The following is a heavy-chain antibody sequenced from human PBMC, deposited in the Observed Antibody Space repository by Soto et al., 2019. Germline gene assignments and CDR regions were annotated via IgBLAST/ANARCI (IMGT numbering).Heavy chain of an antibody. CDR1: GFTLHNYA. CDR3: AKDLSGSGTNWYFDL. V-gene: IGHV3-9*01. Sequence: EVQLVESGGGLVQPGRSLRLSCAASGFTLHNYAMHWVRQAPGKGLEWVSVISWNSAVIGYADSVKGRFTISRDNAKNALYLQMNSLRTEDTALYYCAKDLSGSGTNWYFDLWGRGTLVTVAS. J-gene: IGHJ2*01. CDR2: ISWNSAVI. D-gene: IGHD3-10*01.